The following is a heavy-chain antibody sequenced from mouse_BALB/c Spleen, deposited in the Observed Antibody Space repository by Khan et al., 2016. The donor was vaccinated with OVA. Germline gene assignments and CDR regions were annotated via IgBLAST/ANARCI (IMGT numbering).Heavy chain of an antibody. CDR3: ARVDTTSLDY. J-gene: IGHJ2*01. Sequence: QVRLQQSGAELARPGASVKLSCKASGYTFTDYYITWLKQRTGQGLEWIGEIYPGSGNIYYNENFKGKATLTADKSSSTAYMHLSSLTSEDSAIYCCARVDTTSLDYWGQGTTLTVSS. CDR2: IYPGSGNI. CDR1: GYTFTDYY. V-gene: IGHV1-77*01. D-gene: IGHD4-1*02.